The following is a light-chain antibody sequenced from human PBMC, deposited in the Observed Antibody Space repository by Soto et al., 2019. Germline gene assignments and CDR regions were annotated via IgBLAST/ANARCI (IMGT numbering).Light chain of an antibody. CDR3: QQYNNWPPT. CDR1: QSVRSN. Sequence: EIVMTQSPATLSVSPGERATLSCRASQSVRSNLAWYQQKPGQAPRLLIYGASTRATGIPARFSGSGSGTEFTLTISSLQSEDFAVYYCQQYNNWPPTLGQGTKVDIK. V-gene: IGKV3-15*01. CDR2: GAS. J-gene: IGKJ1*01.